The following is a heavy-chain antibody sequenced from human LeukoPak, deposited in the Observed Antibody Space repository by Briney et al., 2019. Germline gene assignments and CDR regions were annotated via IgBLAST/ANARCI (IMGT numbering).Heavy chain of an antibody. CDR3: ARDRATIAAAGSSFDP. V-gene: IGHV4-30-2*01. CDR1: GGSISSGGYS. J-gene: IGHJ5*02. D-gene: IGHD6-13*01. Sequence: SETLSLTCAVSGGSISSGGYSWSWIRQPPGKGLEWIGYIYHSGSTNYNPSLKSRVTISVDKSKNQFSLKLSSVTAADTAVYYCARDRATIAAAGSSFDPWGQGTLVTVSS. CDR2: IYHSGST.